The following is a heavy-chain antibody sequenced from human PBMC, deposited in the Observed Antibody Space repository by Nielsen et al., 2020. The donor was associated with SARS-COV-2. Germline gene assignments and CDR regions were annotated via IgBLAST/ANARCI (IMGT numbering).Heavy chain of an antibody. CDR2: ISSSSSYT. V-gene: IGHV3-11*05. CDR3: ARDLIAVAGTDYYYYGMDV. J-gene: IGHJ6*02. Sequence: GGSLRLSCAASGFTFSDYYMSWIRQAPGKGLEWVSYISSSSSYTNYADSVKGRFTISRDNAKNSLYLQMNSLRAKDTAVYYCARDLIAVAGTDYYYYGMDVWGQGTTVTVSS. D-gene: IGHD6-19*01. CDR1: GFTFSDYY.